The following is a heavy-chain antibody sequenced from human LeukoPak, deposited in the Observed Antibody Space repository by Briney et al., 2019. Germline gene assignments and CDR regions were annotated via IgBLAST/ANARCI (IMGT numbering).Heavy chain of an antibody. D-gene: IGHD6-19*01. CDR3: ARRRGSGSSEY. CDR1: GGSFRGYY. J-gene: IGHJ4*02. Sequence: PSETLSLTCAVYGGSFRGYYWSWIRQPPGKGLEWIGEINHSGSTNYNPSLKSRVTISVDTSKNQFSLKLSSVTGAASAVYYCARRRGSGSSEYWGQGTLVTVSS. CDR2: INHSGST. V-gene: IGHV4-34*01.